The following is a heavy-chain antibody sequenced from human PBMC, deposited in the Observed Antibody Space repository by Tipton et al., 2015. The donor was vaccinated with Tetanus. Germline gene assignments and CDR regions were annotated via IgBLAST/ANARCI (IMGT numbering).Heavy chain of an antibody. Sequence: TLSLTCTVSGGSISTYHWNWIRQSPGKGLEWIGYVDYFGSTKINPSLKSRVTILLDTSENQFSLKLSSVTGADTAVYYCARGRDQYKSGNYWGQGTLVTVSS. CDR2: VDYFGST. D-gene: IGHD5-24*01. J-gene: IGHJ4*02. CDR3: ARGRDQYKSGNY. CDR1: GGSISTYH. V-gene: IGHV4-59*12.